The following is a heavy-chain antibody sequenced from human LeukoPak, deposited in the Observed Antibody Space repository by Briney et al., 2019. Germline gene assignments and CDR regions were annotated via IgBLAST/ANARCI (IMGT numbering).Heavy chain of an antibody. CDR1: GFTFSNAW. J-gene: IGHJ4*02. V-gene: IGHV3-15*01. Sequence: GGSLRLSCAASGFTFSNAWMSWVRQAPGKGLEWVGRLKSKTDGGTTDYAAPVKGRFTISRDDSKNTLYLQMNSLKTEDTAVYYCTTGYDFWSGYYTYYFDYWGQGTLVTVSS. D-gene: IGHD3-3*01. CDR3: TTGYDFWSGYYTYYFDY. CDR2: LKSKTDGGTT.